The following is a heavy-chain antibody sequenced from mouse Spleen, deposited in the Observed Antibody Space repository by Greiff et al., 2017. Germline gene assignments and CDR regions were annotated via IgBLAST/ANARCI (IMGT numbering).Heavy chain of an antibody. V-gene: IGHV1-26*01. CDR2: INPNNGGT. CDR1: GYTFTDYY. J-gene: IGHJ1*01. CDR3: ARIYYGNYDVGYFDV. Sequence: VQLQQSGPELVKPGASVKISCKASGYTFTDYYMNWVKQSHGKSLEWIGDINPNNGGTSYNQKFKGKATLTVDKSSSTAYMELRSLTSEDSAVYYCARIYYGNYDVGYFDVWGAGTTVTVSS. D-gene: IGHD2-1*01.